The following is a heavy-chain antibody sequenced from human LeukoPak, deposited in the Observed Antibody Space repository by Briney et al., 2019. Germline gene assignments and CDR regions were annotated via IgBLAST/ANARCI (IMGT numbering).Heavy chain of an antibody. CDR2: IHAIGST. V-gene: IGHV4-4*07. Sequence: PSETLSLTCTVSGGSISSYYWSWIRQPPGKGLEWIGRIHAIGSTNYNPSLKSRVIISLDTSKNQFSLSLSAVTAADTATYYCARILDRDAWGQGTLVTVSP. CDR1: GGSISSYY. D-gene: IGHD3-22*01. J-gene: IGHJ3*01. CDR3: ARILDRDA.